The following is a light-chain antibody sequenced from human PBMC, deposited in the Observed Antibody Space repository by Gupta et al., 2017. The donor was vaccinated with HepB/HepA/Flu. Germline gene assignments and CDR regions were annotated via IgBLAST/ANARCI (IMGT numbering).Light chain of an antibody. V-gene: IGKV2-28*01. CDR2: LGS. CDR3: RQALPTPRT. J-gene: IGKJ2*02. CDR1: QSLLHSNGYNY. Sequence: VIAPSPLPLPVTPGEPASISCRSSQSLLHSNGYNYLDWYLQKPGQSPQLLIYLGSNRASGVPDRFIGSGSGTXFTLKIXGVEAEDVGVYYCRQALPTPRTFGXGTKMEIK.